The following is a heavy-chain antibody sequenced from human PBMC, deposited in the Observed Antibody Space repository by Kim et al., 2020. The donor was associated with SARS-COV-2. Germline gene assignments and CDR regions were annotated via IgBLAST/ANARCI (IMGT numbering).Heavy chain of an antibody. D-gene: IGHD2-15*01. J-gene: IGHJ5*02. Sequence: SPTLSLTCAISGDSVSSNTATWNWIRQSPSRGLEWLGRTYYRSKWYYDYAISVKSRFTINPDTSKNQFSLQLNSVTPEDTAVYYCARATGGRGSRFDPWGQGTLVTVSS. CDR2: TYYRSKWYY. CDR3: ARATGGRGSRFDP. V-gene: IGHV6-1*01. CDR1: GDSVSSNTAT.